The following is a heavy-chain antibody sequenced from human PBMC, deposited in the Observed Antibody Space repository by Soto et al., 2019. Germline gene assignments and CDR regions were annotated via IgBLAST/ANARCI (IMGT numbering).Heavy chain of an antibody. CDR1: GGSISSYY. J-gene: IGHJ3*02. CDR2: IYYSGST. V-gene: IGHV4-59*01. D-gene: IGHD2-15*01. CDR3: ARDLGSRGYCSGGSCQKRGAFDI. Sequence: SETLSLTCTVSGGSISSYYWSWIRQPPGKGLEWIGYIYYSGSTNYNPSLKSRVTISVDTSKNQFSLKLSSVTAADTAVYYCARDLGSRGYCSGGSCQKRGAFDIWGQGTMVTVSS.